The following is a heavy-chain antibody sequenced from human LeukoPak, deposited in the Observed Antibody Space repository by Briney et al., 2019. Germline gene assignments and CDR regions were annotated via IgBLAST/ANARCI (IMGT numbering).Heavy chain of an antibody. Sequence: GASVKVSCKASGYTFTGYYMLWVRQAPGQGLEWMGWINPNSGGTNYAQKFQGRVTMTRDTSISTAYMELSRLRSDDTAVYYCARPPYYDILTGYNYWGQGTLVTVSS. D-gene: IGHD3-9*01. J-gene: IGHJ4*02. CDR1: GYTFTGYY. CDR3: ARPPYYDILTGYNY. CDR2: INPNSGGT. V-gene: IGHV1-2*02.